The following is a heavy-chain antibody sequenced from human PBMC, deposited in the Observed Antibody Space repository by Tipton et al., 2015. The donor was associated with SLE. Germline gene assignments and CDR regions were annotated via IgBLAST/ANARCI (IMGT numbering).Heavy chain of an antibody. J-gene: IGHJ6*03. D-gene: IGHD3-16*01. Sequence: TLSLTCTVSGGSISSYYWNWIRQAAGKGLEWIGRVYISGNTNYNPSVQSRVTMSVDTSKNQFSLILSSVTAADTAVYYCARAPLRLGDADWNYYMDVWGKGTTVTVSS. CDR1: GGSISSYY. CDR2: VYISGNT. CDR3: ARAPLRLGDADWNYYMDV. V-gene: IGHV4-4*07.